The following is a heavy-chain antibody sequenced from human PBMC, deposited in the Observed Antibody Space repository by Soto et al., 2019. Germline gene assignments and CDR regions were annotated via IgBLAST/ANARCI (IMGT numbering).Heavy chain of an antibody. D-gene: IGHD2-2*01. J-gene: IGHJ1*01. V-gene: IGHV4-31*03. Sequence: TSETLSLTCTVSGGSISSGGYYWRWIRQHPGKGLEWIGYIYYSGSTYYNPSLKSRVTISVDTSKNQFSLKLSSVTAADTAVYYCARARYCSSTSCQEYFQHWGQGTLVTVS. CDR2: IYYSGST. CDR1: GGSISSGGYY. CDR3: ARARYCSSTSCQEYFQH.